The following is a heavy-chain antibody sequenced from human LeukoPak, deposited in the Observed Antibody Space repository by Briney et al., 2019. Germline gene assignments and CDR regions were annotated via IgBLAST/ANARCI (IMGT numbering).Heavy chain of an antibody. Sequence: GGSLRLSCAASGFTFDDYGMSWVRQAPGKGLEWVSGINWNGGSTGYADFVKGRFTISRDNAKNSLYLQMNSLRAEDTALYYCARATKPRGYSYGYEDYWGQGTLVTVSS. J-gene: IGHJ4*02. V-gene: IGHV3-20*04. CDR1: GFTFDDYG. D-gene: IGHD5-18*01. CDR2: INWNGGST. CDR3: ARATKPRGYSYGYEDY.